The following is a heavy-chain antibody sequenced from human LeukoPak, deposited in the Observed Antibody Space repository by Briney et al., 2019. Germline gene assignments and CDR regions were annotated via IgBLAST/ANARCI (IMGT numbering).Heavy chain of an antibody. D-gene: IGHD2-15*01. CDR2: TNQDGSDK. CDR3: ARDHVVVGLVFDY. V-gene: IGHV3-7*01. Sequence: GGSLRLSCAAAGFTFRSHWMSWIRQAPGKGLEWVANTNQDGSDKQYVDSVKGRFTISRDNAKNSLYLQMDSLRAEDTGLYYCARDHVVVGLVFDYWGQGALVTVSS. J-gene: IGHJ4*02. CDR1: GFTFRSHW.